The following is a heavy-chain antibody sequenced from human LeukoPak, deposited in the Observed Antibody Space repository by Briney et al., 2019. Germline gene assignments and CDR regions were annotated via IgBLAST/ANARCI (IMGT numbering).Heavy chain of an antibody. Sequence: GGSLRLSCAASGFTFSSYAMSWVRLAPGKGLEWVSGISGSGDGTYFADSVKGRFTISRDNSKNTVYLQMNSLRAEDAAVYYCAKDRNYYGSGSYYAYWGQGTMVTVSS. D-gene: IGHD3-10*01. CDR1: GFTFSSYA. CDR2: ISGSGDGT. J-gene: IGHJ3*01. V-gene: IGHV3-23*01. CDR3: AKDRNYYGSGSYYAY.